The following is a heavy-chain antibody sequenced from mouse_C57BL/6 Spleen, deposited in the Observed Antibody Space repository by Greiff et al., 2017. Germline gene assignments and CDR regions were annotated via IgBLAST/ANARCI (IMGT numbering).Heavy chain of an antibody. V-gene: IGHV1-50*01. CDR1: GYTFTSYW. Sequence: VQLQQPGAELVKPGASVKLSCKASGYTFTSYWMQWVKQRPGQGLEWIGEIDPSDSYTNYNQKFKGKATLTVDTSSSTAYMQRSSLTSEDSAVYYCARDFTYYGSSYDYFDYWGQGTTLTVSS. CDR3: ARDFTYYGSSYDYFDY. J-gene: IGHJ2*01. D-gene: IGHD1-1*01. CDR2: IDPSDSYT.